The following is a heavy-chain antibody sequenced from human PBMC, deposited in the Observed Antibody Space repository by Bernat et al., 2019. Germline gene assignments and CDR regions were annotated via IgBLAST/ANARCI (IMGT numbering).Heavy chain of an antibody. CDR3: AKSVYSSDNYGMDV. Sequence: QVHLVESGGGVVQPGGSLRLSCAASGFTFSSFGMHWVRQAPGKGLEWVALIRYDGSKKYYADSVKGQVTISRDNSKNMLYLQMNSLRAEDTAVYYCAKSVYSSDNYGMDVWGQGITVTVSS. CDR1: GFTFSSFG. D-gene: IGHD6-19*01. V-gene: IGHV3-30*02. J-gene: IGHJ6*02. CDR2: IRYDGSKK.